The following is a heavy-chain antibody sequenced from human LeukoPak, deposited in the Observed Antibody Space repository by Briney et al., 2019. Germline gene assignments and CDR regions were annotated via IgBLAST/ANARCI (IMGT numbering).Heavy chain of an antibody. V-gene: IGHV4-39*07. CDR3: ATNGYYCMDV. CDR1: GGSISSSSYY. CDR2: IYHSGGT. Sequence: SETLSLTCTVSGGSISSSSYYWGWIRQPAGKGLEWIGSIYHSGGTNYNPSLKSRITISVDKSQNQFSLKVNSLTAADTAVYYCATNGYYCMDVWGKGTTVTVSS. D-gene: IGHD2-8*01. J-gene: IGHJ6*03.